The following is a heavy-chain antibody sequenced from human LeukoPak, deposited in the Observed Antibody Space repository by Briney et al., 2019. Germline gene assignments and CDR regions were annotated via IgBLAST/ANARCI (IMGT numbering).Heavy chain of an antibody. CDR2: INHSGST. CDR1: GGSFSGYY. V-gene: IGHV4-34*01. CDR3: ARTPTGYYDFWSGPRSYYMDV. J-gene: IGHJ6*03. Sequence: KTSETLSLTCAVYGGSFSGYYWSWIRQPPGKGLEWIGEINHSGSTNYNPSLKSRVTISVDTSKNQFSLKLSSVTAADTAVYYCARTPTGYYDFWSGPRSYYMDVWGKGTTVTVSS. D-gene: IGHD3-3*01.